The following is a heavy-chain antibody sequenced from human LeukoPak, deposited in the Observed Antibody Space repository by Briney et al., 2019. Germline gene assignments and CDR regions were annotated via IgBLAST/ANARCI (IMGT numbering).Heavy chain of an antibody. J-gene: IGHJ4*02. V-gene: IGHV3-30*18. Sequence: PGGSLRLSCAASGLTFSSYGIHWVRQAPGKGLEWVAVISYDGLNKNYADSVKGRFTISRDNSKNTLYLQMNSLRVEDTAVYYCAKGVRSGYDRLDYWGQGTLVTVSS. CDR2: ISYDGLNK. D-gene: IGHD5-12*01. CDR1: GLTFSSYG. CDR3: AKGVRSGYDRLDY.